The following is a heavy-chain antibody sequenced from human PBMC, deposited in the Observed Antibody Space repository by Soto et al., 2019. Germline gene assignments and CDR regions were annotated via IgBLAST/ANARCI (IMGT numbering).Heavy chain of an antibody. CDR1: GFTFSSYG. CDR2: IWYDGSNK. Sequence: GGSLRLSCAASGFTFSSYGMHWVRQAPGKGLEWVAVIWYDGSNKYYADSVKGRFTISRDNSKNTLYLQMNSLRAEDTAVYYCARDSVAVYYYYGMDVWGQGTTDTVSS. D-gene: IGHD6-19*01. J-gene: IGHJ6*02. CDR3: ARDSVAVYYYYGMDV. V-gene: IGHV3-33*01.